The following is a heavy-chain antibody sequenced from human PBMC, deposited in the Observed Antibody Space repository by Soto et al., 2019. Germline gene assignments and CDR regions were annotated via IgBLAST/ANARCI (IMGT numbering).Heavy chain of an antibody. J-gene: IGHJ1*01. CDR2: IIPIFGTA. CDR3: ARGVAYYYDSSGPEYFQH. CDR1: GGTFSSYA. D-gene: IGHD3-22*01. Sequence: SVKVSCKASGGTFSSYAISWVRQAPGQGLEWMGGIIPIFGTANYAQKFQGGVTIIADESTSTAYMELSSLRSEDTAVYYCARGVAYYYDSSGPEYFQHWGQGTLVTVSS. V-gene: IGHV1-69*13.